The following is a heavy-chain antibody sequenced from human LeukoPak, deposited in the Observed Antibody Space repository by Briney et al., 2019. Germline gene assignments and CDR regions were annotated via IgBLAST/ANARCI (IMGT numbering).Heavy chain of an antibody. Sequence: PGGSLRLSCAASGFTFSSYWMHWVRQAPGKGLVWVSRINSDGSSPNYAASVKGRFPISRDNAKNTLYLQMNSLRAEDTALYYWARAGGYCSTTRWYDEYFQHWGQGTLVTVSS. CDR2: INSDGSSP. D-gene: IGHD2-2*01. CDR3: ARAGGYCSTTRWYDEYFQH. CDR1: GFTFSSYW. V-gene: IGHV3-74*01. J-gene: IGHJ1*01.